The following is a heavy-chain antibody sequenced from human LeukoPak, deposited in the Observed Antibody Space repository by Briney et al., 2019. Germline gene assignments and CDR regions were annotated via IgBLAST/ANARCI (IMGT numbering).Heavy chain of an antibody. D-gene: IGHD6-13*01. V-gene: IGHV3-21*04. J-gene: IGHJ4*02. Sequence: GGSLRLSCAASGFTFSSYSMNWVRQAPGKGLERVPSICSSSSYIYYADSVKGRFTISRDNPKNTLYLQMNSLRAEDTAVYYCAKEAVDSSSWYYFDYWGQGTLVTVSS. CDR1: GFTFSSYS. CDR2: ICSSSSYI. CDR3: AKEAVDSSSWYYFDY.